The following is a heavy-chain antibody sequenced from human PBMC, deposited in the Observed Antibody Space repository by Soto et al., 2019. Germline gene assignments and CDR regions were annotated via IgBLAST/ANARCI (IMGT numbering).Heavy chain of an antibody. CDR1: GYTFTSYY. Sequence: GASVKVSCKASGYTFTSYYMHWVRQAPGQGLEWMGIINPSGGSTSYAQKFQGRVTMTRDTSTSTVYMELSSLRSEDTAVYYCARDSLYSSSWYGYYYYGMDVWDQGTTVTVSS. CDR2: INPSGGST. CDR3: ARDSLYSSSWYGYYYYGMDV. V-gene: IGHV1-46*01. D-gene: IGHD6-13*01. J-gene: IGHJ6*02.